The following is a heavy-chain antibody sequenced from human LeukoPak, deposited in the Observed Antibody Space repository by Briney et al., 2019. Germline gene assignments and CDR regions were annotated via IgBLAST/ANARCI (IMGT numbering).Heavy chain of an antibody. J-gene: IGHJ4*02. D-gene: IGHD4-11*01. CDR2: INHSGST. Sequence: SETLSLTCAVYGGSFSGYYWSWIRQPPGKGLEWIGEINHSGSTNYNPSLKSRVTMSVDTSKNQFSLKLSSVTAADTAVYYCARDRNLWPFDYWGQGTLVTVSS. CDR1: GGSFSGYY. V-gene: IGHV4-34*01. CDR3: ARDRNLWPFDY.